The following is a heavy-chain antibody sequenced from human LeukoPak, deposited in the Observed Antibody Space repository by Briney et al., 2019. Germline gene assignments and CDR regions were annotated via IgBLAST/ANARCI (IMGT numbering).Heavy chain of an antibody. D-gene: IGHD4-17*01. J-gene: IGHJ6*03. V-gene: IGHV4-39*07. CDR3: ARSFPTGANYYYYYMDV. CDR2: IYYSGST. Sequence: SETLSLTCTVSGGSISSSSYYWGWIRQPPGKGLEWIGSIYYSGSTYYNPSLKSRVTISVDTSKNQFSLKLSSVTAADTAVYYCARSFPTGANYYYYYMDVWGKGTTVTVPS. CDR1: GGSISSSSYY.